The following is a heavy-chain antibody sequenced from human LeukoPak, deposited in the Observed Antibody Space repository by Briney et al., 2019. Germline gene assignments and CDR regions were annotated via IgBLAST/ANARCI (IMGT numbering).Heavy chain of an antibody. CDR1: GFTFSNYD. Sequence: GGSLRLSCSASGFTFSNYDMYWVRQAPGKGLEWVAVISYDGSIKYYADSVKGRFTISRDNSKNTLYLQMNSLRAEDTAVYYCAKDLDSIVGATAFDYWGREPWSPSPQ. J-gene: IGHJ4*02. V-gene: IGHV3-30*18. CDR2: ISYDGSIK. CDR3: AKDLDSIVGATAFDY. D-gene: IGHD1-26*01.